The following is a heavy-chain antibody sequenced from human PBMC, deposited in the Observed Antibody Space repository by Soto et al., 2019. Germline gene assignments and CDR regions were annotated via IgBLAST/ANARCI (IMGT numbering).Heavy chain of an antibody. J-gene: IGHJ4*02. D-gene: IGHD4-17*01. CDR3: AKGGVTRSRSAVDY. V-gene: IGHV3-30*18. Sequence: QVQLVESGGGVVQPGRSLRLSCAASGFTFSSYGMHWVRQAPGKGLEWGAVISYDGSNKYYADSVKGRFTISRDNSKNTLYLQMNSLRAEDTAVYYCAKGGVTRSRSAVDYWGQGTLVTVSS. CDR2: ISYDGSNK. CDR1: GFTFSSYG.